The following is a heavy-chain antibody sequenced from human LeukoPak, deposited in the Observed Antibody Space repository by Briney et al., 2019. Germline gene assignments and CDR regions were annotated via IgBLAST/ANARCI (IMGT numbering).Heavy chain of an antibody. D-gene: IGHD6-6*01. CDR1: GFTFSSYW. CDR3: ATSSSSLGGGAFDI. CDR2: INSDGSST. J-gene: IGHJ3*02. Sequence: QPGGSLRLSCAASGFTFSSYWMHWVRRAPGKGLVWVSRINSDGSSTSYADSVKGRFTISRDNAKNTLYLQMNSLRAEDTAVYYCATSSSSLGGGAFDIWGQGTMVTVSS. V-gene: IGHV3-74*01.